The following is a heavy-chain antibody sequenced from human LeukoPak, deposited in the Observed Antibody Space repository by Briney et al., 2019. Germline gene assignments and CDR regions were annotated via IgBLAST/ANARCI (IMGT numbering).Heavy chain of an antibody. D-gene: IGHD6-13*01. V-gene: IGHV4-59*08. Sequence: SETLSLTCTVSGGSISSYYWSWIRQPPGKGLEWIGYIYYSGSTNYNPSLKSRVTISVDTSKNQFSLKLSSVTAADTAVYYCARRVGIAAPFDYWGQGTLVTVSS. CDR3: ARRVGIAAPFDY. CDR1: GGSISSYY. J-gene: IGHJ4*02. CDR2: IYYSGST.